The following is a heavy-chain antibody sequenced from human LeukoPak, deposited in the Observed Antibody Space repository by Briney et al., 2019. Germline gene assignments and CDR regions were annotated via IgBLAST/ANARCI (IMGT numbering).Heavy chain of an antibody. Sequence: SETLSLTCTVSGGSISSYYWSWIRQPPGKGLEWIGYIYYSGSTNYNPSLKSRVTISVDTSKNQFSLKLSSVTAADTAVYYCARVAGRSPEYYFDYWGQGTLVTVSS. CDR3: ARVAGRSPEYYFDY. CDR1: GGSISSYY. V-gene: IGHV4-59*01. CDR2: IYYSGST. J-gene: IGHJ4*02. D-gene: IGHD1-14*01.